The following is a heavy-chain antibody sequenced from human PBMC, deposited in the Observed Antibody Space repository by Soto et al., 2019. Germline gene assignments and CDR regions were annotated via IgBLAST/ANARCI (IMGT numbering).Heavy chain of an antibody. D-gene: IGHD3-9*01. Sequence: GASVKVSCKASGYIFTSYDVNWVRQAPGQGLEWMGWMNPNSGNTGYVQKFQGRVTMTRDTSISTAYMELSSLRSEDTAVYYCARAHYDILTGYSLNWFDPWGQGTLVTVSS. CDR2: MNPNSGNT. V-gene: IGHV1-8*01. CDR3: ARAHYDILTGYSLNWFDP. J-gene: IGHJ5*02. CDR1: GYIFTSYD.